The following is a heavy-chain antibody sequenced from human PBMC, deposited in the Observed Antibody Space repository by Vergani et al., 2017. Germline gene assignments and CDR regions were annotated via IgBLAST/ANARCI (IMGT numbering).Heavy chain of an antibody. CDR3: ARANPVRFRSHAFDY. D-gene: IGHD3-3*01. CDR1: GYTFTSYD. J-gene: IGHJ4*02. Sequence: QVQLVQSGAEVKKPGASVKVSCKASGYTFTSYDITWVRQATGQGLEWMGWMNPNSGNTGYAQKFQGRVTMTRKTSISTAYMELSSLRSEVTAVYYCARANPVRFRSHAFDYWGQGTLVTVSS. CDR2: MNPNSGNT. V-gene: IGHV1-8*01.